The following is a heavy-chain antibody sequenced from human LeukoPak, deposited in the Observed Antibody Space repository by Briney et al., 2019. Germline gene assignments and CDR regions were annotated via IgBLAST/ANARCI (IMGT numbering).Heavy chain of an antibody. J-gene: IGHJ4*02. D-gene: IGHD4-23*01. CDR1: VGSLSAFH. V-gene: IGHV4-34*01. Sequence: PSETLSLTCALYVGSLSAFHSNWIRHTPTQGLEWIGEVNHGGSTHYDPSLESRVTISVDTSKNQFSLKLSSVTAADTGVYYCARDPTTVVTLPYYFDFWGQGTQVTVSS. CDR3: ARDPTTVVTLPYYFDF. CDR2: VNHGGST.